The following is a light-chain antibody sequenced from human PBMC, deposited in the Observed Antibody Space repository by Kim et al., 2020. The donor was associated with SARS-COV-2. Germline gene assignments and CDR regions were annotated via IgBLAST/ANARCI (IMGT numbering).Light chain of an antibody. CDR1: TLGSYS. J-gene: IGLJ3*02. CDR2: SKN. CDR3: YSRDSGMNYWV. V-gene: IGLV3-19*01. Sequence: AVGQAGIITCQGGTLGSYSASWYQKEPGPAPKTVILSKNNPPSGIPDPFSGSKPRNTASLTITGAQAEDEADYYCYSRDSGMNYWVFGGGTQLTVL.